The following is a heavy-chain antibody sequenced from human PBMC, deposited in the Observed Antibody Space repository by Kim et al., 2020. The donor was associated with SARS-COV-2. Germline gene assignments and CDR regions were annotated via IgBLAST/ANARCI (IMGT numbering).Heavy chain of an antibody. J-gene: IGHJ6*02. D-gene: IGHD3-22*01. CDR3: ARVRLLPPIYYFYVMDV. V-gene: IGHV4-34*01. CDR2: INHSGST. Sequence: SETLSLTCAVYGGSFSGYYWSWIRQPPGKGLEWIGEINHSGSTNYNPSLKSRVTISVDTSKNQFSLKLSSVTAADTAVYYCARVRLLPPIYYFYVMDVWGQGSTVTVSS. CDR1: GGSFSGYY.